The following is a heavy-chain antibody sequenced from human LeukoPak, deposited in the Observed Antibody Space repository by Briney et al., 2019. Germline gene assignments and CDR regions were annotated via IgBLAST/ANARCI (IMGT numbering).Heavy chain of an antibody. V-gene: IGHV3-43*02. D-gene: IGHD1-26*01. Sequence: TGGSLRLACAASGFTFEDFAMHWVRQPPGKGLEWVSLVKGGGNTYYTDSVLGRFTISIDNSKNSLYLEMNSLRSEGTAFYYCARDDGRSFYLDYWGQGTLVTVSP. CDR2: VKGGGNT. CDR1: GFTFEDFA. J-gene: IGHJ4*02. CDR3: ARDDGRSFYLDY.